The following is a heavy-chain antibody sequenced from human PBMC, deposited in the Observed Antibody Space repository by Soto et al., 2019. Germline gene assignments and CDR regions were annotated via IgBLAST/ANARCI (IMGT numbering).Heavy chain of an antibody. J-gene: IGHJ5*02. D-gene: IGHD6-19*01. Sequence: QGQLMQSGAEVRKPGASVRLSCKASGYTFNIYYIHWVRRAPGHGLEWMGWLNPNSGDTRYSQQFQGRVTMTRDTSMNTVYMDLTGLTSGDTAVYYCAREGAVTGTKAFGPWGQGSQVTVSS. CDR1: GYTFNIYY. CDR3: AREGAVTGTKAFGP. CDR2: LNPNSGDT. V-gene: IGHV1-2*02.